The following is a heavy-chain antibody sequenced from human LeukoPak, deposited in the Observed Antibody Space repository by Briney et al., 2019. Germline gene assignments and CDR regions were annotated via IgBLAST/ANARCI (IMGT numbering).Heavy chain of an antibody. CDR2: ISDSSSYI. D-gene: IGHD2-21*01. J-gene: IGHJ3*02. CDR1: GFTFSSYS. CDR3: AKDGNILLNAFDI. Sequence: GGSLRLSCAASGFTFSSYSMNWVRQAPGKGLDWVSSISDSSSYIYYADSLKGRFTISRDNAKNSLYLQMNSLRAEDTAVYYCAKDGNILLNAFDIWGQGTMVTVSS. V-gene: IGHV3-21*01.